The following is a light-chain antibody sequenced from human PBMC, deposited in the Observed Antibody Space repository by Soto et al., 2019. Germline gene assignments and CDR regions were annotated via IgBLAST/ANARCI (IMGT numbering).Light chain of an antibody. J-gene: IGKJ5*01. Sequence: EILMTQSPDTLSVSPGEIATLSFSASQRVYSNLAWYQQRPGQAPRLLIYGASTRATGVPARFSGRGSGTEFTLTISSLQSEDFAVYYCQQYTNWPPNTFGQGTRLEI. CDR2: GAS. CDR3: QQYTNWPPNT. CDR1: QRVYSN. V-gene: IGKV3-15*01.